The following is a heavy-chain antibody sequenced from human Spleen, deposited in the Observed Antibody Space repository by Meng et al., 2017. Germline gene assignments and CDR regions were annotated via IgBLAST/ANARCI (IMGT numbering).Heavy chain of an antibody. V-gene: IGHV4-39*01. Sequence: QPQLQESGPGLVKPSEALSLTCSVSGGSISTSGYYWGWIRQPPGKGLEWIGSLDHSGLTYYTPSLKSRVTVSMDTSKSQFSLKLTSVTAADTAVYYCVRSSGWVRTGFDPWGQGTLVTVSS. D-gene: IGHD6-19*01. CDR3: VRSSGWVRTGFDP. CDR1: GGSISTSGYY. CDR2: LDHSGLT. J-gene: IGHJ5*02.